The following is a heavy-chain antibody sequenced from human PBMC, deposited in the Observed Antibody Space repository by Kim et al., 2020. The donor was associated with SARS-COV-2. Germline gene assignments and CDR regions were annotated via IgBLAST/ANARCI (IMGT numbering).Heavy chain of an antibody. V-gene: IGHV3-74*01. CDR3: ARSAEGSGWWYFDY. J-gene: IGHJ4*02. D-gene: IGHD6-19*01. Sequence: YANSGKGRFTTSRENAKNTLYLQMNRLRAEDTAVYHCARSAEGSGWWYFDYWGQGTMVTVSS.